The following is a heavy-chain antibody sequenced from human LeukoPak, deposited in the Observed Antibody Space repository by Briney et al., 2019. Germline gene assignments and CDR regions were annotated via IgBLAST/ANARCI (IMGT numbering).Heavy chain of an antibody. CDR1: GFTFSGSA. CDR2: IRSKANSYAT. Sequence: GGSLRLSCAASGFTFSGSAMHWVRQASGKGLEWVGRIRSKANSYATAYAASVKGRFTISRDDSKNTAYLQMNSLKTEDTAVYYCTRPSSIAAPGGGDYWGQGTLVTVSS. V-gene: IGHV3-73*01. D-gene: IGHD6-6*01. CDR3: TRPSSIAAPGGGDY. J-gene: IGHJ4*02.